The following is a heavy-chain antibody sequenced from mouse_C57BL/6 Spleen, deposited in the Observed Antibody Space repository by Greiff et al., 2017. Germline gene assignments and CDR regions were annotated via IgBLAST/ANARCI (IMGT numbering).Heavy chain of an antibody. CDR2: IDPSDSET. CDR3: ASRGLPHYYAMDY. J-gene: IGHJ4*01. CDR1: GYTFTSYW. V-gene: IGHV1-52*01. D-gene: IGHD2-4*01. Sequence: VQLQQPGAELVRPGSSVKLSCKASGYTFTSYWMHWVKQRPIQGLEWIGNIDPSDSETHYNQKFKDKATLTVDKSSSTAYMQLSSLTSEDSAVYYCASRGLPHYYAMDYWGQGTSVTVSS.